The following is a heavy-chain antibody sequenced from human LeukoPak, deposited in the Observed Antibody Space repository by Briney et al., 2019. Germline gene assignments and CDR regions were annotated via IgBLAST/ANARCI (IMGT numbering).Heavy chain of an antibody. CDR3: ARGFPSSSRWFDP. Sequence: SETLSLTCGVYGGSFSGYHWTWIRLRPGKGLEWIGDIDHSGSTHYNPSLKSRVTISLDTSNNQFSLKLNSVTAADTAVYYCARGFPSSSRWFDPWGQGTLVTVSS. D-gene: IGHD6-6*01. J-gene: IGHJ5*02. CDR2: IDHSGST. V-gene: IGHV4-34*01. CDR1: GGSFSGYH.